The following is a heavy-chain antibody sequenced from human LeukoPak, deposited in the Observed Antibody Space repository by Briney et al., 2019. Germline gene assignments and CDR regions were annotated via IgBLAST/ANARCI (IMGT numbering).Heavy chain of an antibody. Sequence: PSETLSLTCTVSGGSVSSGSYYWSWIRQPPGKGLEWIGYIYYSGSTNYNPSLKSRVTISVDTSKNQFSLKLSSVTAADTAVYYCARVTTYCGGDCSRSNGYYYYGMDVWGQGTTVTVSS. CDR3: ARVTTYCGGDCSRSNGYYYYGMDV. CDR1: GGSVSSGSYY. CDR2: IYYSGST. J-gene: IGHJ6*02. D-gene: IGHD2-21*02. V-gene: IGHV4-61*01.